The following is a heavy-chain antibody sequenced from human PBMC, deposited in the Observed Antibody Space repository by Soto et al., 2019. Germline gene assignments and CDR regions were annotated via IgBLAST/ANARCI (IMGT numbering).Heavy chain of an antibody. CDR1: GGSISSYY. CDR2: IYYSGST. V-gene: IGHV4-59*01. D-gene: IGHD4-17*01. J-gene: IGHJ5*02. Sequence: SETLSLTCTVSGGSISSYYWSWIRQPPGKGLEWIGYIYYSGSTNYNPSLKSRVTISVDTSKNQFSLKLSSVTAADTAVDYCARSAWGDYFDWFDPWGQGTLVTVSS. CDR3: ARSAWGDYFDWFDP.